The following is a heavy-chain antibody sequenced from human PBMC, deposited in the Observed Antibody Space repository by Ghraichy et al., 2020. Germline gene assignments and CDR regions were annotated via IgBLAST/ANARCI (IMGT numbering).Heavy chain of an antibody. D-gene: IGHD2-8*01. CDR3: ARTPMGIKGYAFQH. CDR1: GGSVSSGTYY. V-gene: IGHV4-61*01. J-gene: IGHJ1*01. CDR2: IDYSGST. Sequence: SQTLSLTCTVSGGSVSSGTYYWNWVRPPPGKGLEWIGYIDYSGSTNYNPSLNSRVTISVDTSKNQFSLNLKDVTAADTAVCFCARTPMGIKGYAFQHWGQGTLVSVSS.